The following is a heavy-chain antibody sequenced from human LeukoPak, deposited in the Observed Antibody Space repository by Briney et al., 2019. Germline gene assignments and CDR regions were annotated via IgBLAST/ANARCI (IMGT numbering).Heavy chain of an antibody. D-gene: IGHD6-19*01. CDR3: ARAWQWLPLDS. CDR2: IYTSGNT. V-gene: IGHV4-61*02. J-gene: IGHJ4*02. CDR1: GGSISSGSYY. Sequence: SETLSLTCTVSGGSISSGSYYWSWIRQPAGKGLEWIGRIYTSGNTNYNPSLKGRVTMSVDTSKNQFSLKVTSVTAADTAVYYCARAWQWLPLDSWGQGTLVTVSS.